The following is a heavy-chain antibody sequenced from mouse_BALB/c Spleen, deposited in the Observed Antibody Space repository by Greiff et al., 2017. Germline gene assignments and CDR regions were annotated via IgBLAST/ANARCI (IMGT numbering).Heavy chain of an antibody. CDR1: GFTFSSFG. Sequence: EVKLVESGGGLVQPGGSRKLSCAASGFTFSSFGMHWVRQAPEKGLEWVAYISSGSSTIYYADTVKGRFTISRDNPKNTLFLQMTSLRSEDTAMYYCARGITNAMDYWGQGTSVTVSS. V-gene: IGHV5-17*02. CDR3: ARGITNAMDY. D-gene: IGHD2-4*01. CDR2: ISSGSSTI. J-gene: IGHJ4*01.